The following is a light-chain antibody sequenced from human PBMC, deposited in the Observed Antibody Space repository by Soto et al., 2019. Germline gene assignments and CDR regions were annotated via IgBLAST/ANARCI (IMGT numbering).Light chain of an antibody. CDR2: GAS. J-gene: IGKJ5*01. CDR1: QSVSSN. CDR3: QQYNNWPPIT. Sequence: EIVLTQSPGTLSLSPGERGPISCRASQSVSSNLAWYQQKPGQAPRLLIYGASTRATGIPARFSGSGSGTEFTLTISSLQSEDFAVYYCQQYNNWPPITFGQGTRREI. V-gene: IGKV3-15*01.